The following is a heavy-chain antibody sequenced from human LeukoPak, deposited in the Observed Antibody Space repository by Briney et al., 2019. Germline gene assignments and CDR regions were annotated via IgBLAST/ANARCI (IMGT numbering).Heavy chain of an antibody. V-gene: IGHV3-23*01. CDR3: AIDPNWGTHS. CDR2: IGNNGGGI. Sequence: QPGGSLRLSCAASGFTFSTYAMYWVRHPPGKRLEWVSIIGNNGGGIHYADSVRGRFTISRDNSKNALYLQMNSLRVEDTAVYYCAIDPNWGTHSWGQGVLVTVSS. J-gene: IGHJ4*02. CDR1: GFTFSTYA. D-gene: IGHD7-27*01.